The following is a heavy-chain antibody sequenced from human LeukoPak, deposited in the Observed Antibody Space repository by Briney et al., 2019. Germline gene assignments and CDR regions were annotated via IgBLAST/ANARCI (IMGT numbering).Heavy chain of an antibody. CDR3: ARVLGYSYGYSYYYYGMDV. CDR2: IGTAGDT. V-gene: IGHV3-13*01. D-gene: IGHD5-18*01. Sequence: GALRLSCAASGFTLSSYDMHWVRQATGKGLEWVSAIGTAGDTYYPGSVKGRFTISRENAKNSLYLQMNSLRAEDTAAYYCARVLGYSYGYSYYYYGMDVWGQGTTVTVSS. J-gene: IGHJ6*02. CDR1: GFTLSSYD.